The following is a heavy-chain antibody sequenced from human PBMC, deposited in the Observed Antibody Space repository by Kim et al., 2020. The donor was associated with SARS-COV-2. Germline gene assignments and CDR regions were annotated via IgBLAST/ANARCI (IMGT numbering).Heavy chain of an antibody. D-gene: IGHD3-10*02. J-gene: IGHJ3*02. CDR2: INWNGGST. CDR3: ARELFGDLPTADAFDI. Sequence: GGSLRLSCAASGFTFADYGLSWVRQAPGKGLEWVSGINWNGGSTGYADSVKGRFTISRDNAKNSLYLQMNSLRAEDTALYHCARELFGDLPTADAFDIWGQGTMVTVSS. CDR1: GFTFADYG. V-gene: IGHV3-20*01.